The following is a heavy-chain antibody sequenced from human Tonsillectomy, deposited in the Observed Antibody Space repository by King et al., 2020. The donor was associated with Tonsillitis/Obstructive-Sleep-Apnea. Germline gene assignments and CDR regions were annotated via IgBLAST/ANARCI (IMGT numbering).Heavy chain of an antibody. D-gene: IGHD4-17*01. V-gene: IGHV3-30-3*01. CDR2: ISYDGSNK. J-gene: IGHJ4*02. CDR3: ARDHDDGYYCIDY. CDR1: VCPLLIDN. Sequence: QLVQSSRHIGRPRVCPPVSVLALVCPLLIDNMNWVRQAPGKGLEWVAVISYDGSNKYYADTVKGRFTISRDNSKTTLYLQINSLRAADTAVYYCARDHDDGYYCIDYWGQGTLVTVSS.